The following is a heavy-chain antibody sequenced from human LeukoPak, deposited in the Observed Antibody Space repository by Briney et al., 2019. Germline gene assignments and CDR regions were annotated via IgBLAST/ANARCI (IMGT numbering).Heavy chain of an antibody. D-gene: IGHD5-12*01. J-gene: IGHJ6*02. Sequence: GESLKISCKGSGYSFTSYWIGWVRQMPGKGLEWMGIIYPGDSDTRYSPSFQGQVTISADKSISTAYLQWSSLKASDTAMYYRARQVATETHGMDVWGQGTTVTVSS. V-gene: IGHV5-51*01. CDR1: GYSFTSYW. CDR3: ARQVATETHGMDV. CDR2: IYPGDSDT.